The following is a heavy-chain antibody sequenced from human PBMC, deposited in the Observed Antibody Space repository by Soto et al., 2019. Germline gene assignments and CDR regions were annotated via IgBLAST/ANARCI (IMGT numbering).Heavy chain of an antibody. J-gene: IGHJ6*02. CDR3: ARLNYDFWSGYHPTAFYGMDV. V-gene: IGHV4-39*01. Sequence: SETLSLTCAVYGGSFSSYYWGWIRQPPGKGLEWIGSIYYSGSTYYNPSLKSRVTISVDTSKNQFSLKLSSVTAADTAVYYCARLNYDFWSGYHPTAFYGMDVWGQGTTVTVS. CDR1: GGSFSSYY. CDR2: IYYSGST. D-gene: IGHD3-3*01.